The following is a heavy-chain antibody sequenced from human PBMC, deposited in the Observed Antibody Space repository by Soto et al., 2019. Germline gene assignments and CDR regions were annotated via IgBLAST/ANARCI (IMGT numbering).Heavy chain of an antibody. CDR2: INSDGSST. D-gene: IGHD3-10*01. Sequence: PGGSLRLSCAASGFTFSSYWMHWVRQAPGKGLVWVSRINSDGSSTSYADSVKGRFTISRDNAKNTLYLQMNSLRAEDTAVYYCARDHGAVYYYYGMDVWGQGTTVTVSS. J-gene: IGHJ6*02. CDR1: GFTFSSYW. CDR3: ARDHGAVYYYYGMDV. V-gene: IGHV3-74*01.